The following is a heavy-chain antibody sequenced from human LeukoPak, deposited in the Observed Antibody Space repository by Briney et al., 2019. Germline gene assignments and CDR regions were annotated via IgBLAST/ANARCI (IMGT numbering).Heavy chain of an antibody. D-gene: IGHD5-24*01. CDR3: ARVRDGYGYMDV. J-gene: IGHJ6*03. V-gene: IGHV4-61*02. Sequence: PSQTLSLTCTVSGGSIRSGSYYWSWIRQPAGKGLEWIGRIYTSGSTNYNPSLKSRVTISVDTSKNQFSLKLSSVTAADTAVYYCARVRDGYGYMDVWGKGTTVTISS. CDR1: GGSIRSGSYY. CDR2: IYTSGST.